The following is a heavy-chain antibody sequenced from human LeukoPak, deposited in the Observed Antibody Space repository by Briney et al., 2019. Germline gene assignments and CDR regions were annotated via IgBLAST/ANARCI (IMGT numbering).Heavy chain of an antibody. V-gene: IGHV3-23*01. J-gene: IGHJ4*02. D-gene: IGHD3-22*01. CDR2: ISNDGGGT. Sequence: GGSLRLSCAASGFIFNNYGLIWVRQAPGKGLEWVSAISNDGGGTNYADSVKGRFTISGDNSKNTLYLQMNSLRAEDTAVYYCAKVPYYYDSSGYYGFDYWGQGTLVTVSS. CDR3: AKVPYYYDSSGYYGFDY. CDR1: GFIFNNYG.